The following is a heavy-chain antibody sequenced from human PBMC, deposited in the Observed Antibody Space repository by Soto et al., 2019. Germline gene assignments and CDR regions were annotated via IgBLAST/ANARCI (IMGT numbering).Heavy chain of an antibody. Sequence: ASVKVSCKASGYTFTSYAMHWVRQAPGQRLEWMGWINAGNGNTKYSQKFQGRVTITRDTSASTAYMELSSLRSEDTAVYYCARVGAVAGTMVDYWGQGTLVTVSS. J-gene: IGHJ4*02. CDR1: GYTFTSYA. CDR3: ARVGAVAGTMVDY. V-gene: IGHV1-3*01. CDR2: INAGNGNT. D-gene: IGHD6-19*01.